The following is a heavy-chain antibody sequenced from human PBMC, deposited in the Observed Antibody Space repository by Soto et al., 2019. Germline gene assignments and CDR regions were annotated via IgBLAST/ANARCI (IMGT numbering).Heavy chain of an antibody. CDR3: AVETTVTPPGWFDS. J-gene: IGHJ5*01. V-gene: IGHV1-46*03. CDR2: INPSGGST. CDR1: GYTFTSYY. Sequence: GASVKVSCKASGYTFTSYYMHWVRQAPGQGLEWMGIINPSGGSTSYAQKFQGRVTMTRDTSTSTVYMVLSSLRSEDTAVYYCAVETTVTPPGWFDSWGQGTLVTVAS. D-gene: IGHD4-17*01.